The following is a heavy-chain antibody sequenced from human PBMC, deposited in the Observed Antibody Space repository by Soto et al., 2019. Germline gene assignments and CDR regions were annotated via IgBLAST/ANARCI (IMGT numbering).Heavy chain of an antibody. V-gene: IGHV1-69*01. Sequence: QVQLVQSGAEVKKPGSSVKVSCKASGGTFSSYGISWVRQAPGQWPEWMGGIIPAFRKANYAQKLQGRVTITPDECTSTAYMELTSLRSEDTAGYCCARDRGIAAAGSGGNWLDPWGQGTLVTVSS. CDR1: GGTFSSYG. J-gene: IGHJ5*02. CDR2: IIPAFRKA. D-gene: IGHD6-13*01. CDR3: ARDRGIAAAGSGGNWLDP.